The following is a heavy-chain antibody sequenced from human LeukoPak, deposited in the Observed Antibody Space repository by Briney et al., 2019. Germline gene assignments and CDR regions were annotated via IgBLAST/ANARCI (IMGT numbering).Heavy chain of an antibody. Sequence: GGSLRLSCSASGFTFRSYAMSWVRQAPGKGLEWVSAISGSGGSTYYADSVKGRLTISRDKSKNTLYLQMNSLRAEDTAVYYCAAPPAAGYCSSTSCLPLDYWGQGTLVTVSS. CDR3: AAPPAAGYCSSTSCLPLDY. V-gene: IGHV3-23*01. J-gene: IGHJ4*02. CDR1: GFTFRSYA. D-gene: IGHD2-2*01. CDR2: ISGSGGST.